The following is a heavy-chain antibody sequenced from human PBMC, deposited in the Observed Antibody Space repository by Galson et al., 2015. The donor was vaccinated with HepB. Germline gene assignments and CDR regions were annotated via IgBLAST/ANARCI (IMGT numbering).Heavy chain of an antibody. CDR3: ARVLSGWFGELWDV. CDR2: ISSSSSYI. D-gene: IGHD3-10*01. CDR1: GFTFSSYS. Sequence: SLRLSCAASGFTFSSYSMNWVRQAPGKGLEWVSSISSSSSYIYYADSVKGRFTISRDNAKNSLYLQMNSLRAEDTAVYYCARVLSGWFGELWDVWGQGTTVTVSS. J-gene: IGHJ6*02. V-gene: IGHV3-21*01.